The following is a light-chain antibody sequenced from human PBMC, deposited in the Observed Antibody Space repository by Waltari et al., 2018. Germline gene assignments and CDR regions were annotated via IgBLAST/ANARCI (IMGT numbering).Light chain of an antibody. CDR2: GHN. V-gene: IGLV3-19*01. Sequence: SSELTQDPTMSVALGQTVSITCQGDSLRRYYASWYQQRPGQAPTLIPYGHNNRPSGGPDRFSGTTSGNTASLTITGAQAEDEDYYYCLSRDTTSTRVFGGGTRLTV. CDR1: SLRRYY. CDR3: LSRDTTSTRV. J-gene: IGLJ3*02.